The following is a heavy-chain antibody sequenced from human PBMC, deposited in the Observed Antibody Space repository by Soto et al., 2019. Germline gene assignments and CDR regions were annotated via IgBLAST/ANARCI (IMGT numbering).Heavy chain of an antibody. J-gene: IGHJ4*02. CDR1: GYTFTGYG. CDR3: ARDLHEIVATIQFDY. D-gene: IGHD5-12*01. Sequence: ASVKVSCKASGYTFTGYGISWVRQAPGQGLEWMGWISAYNGNTNYAQKLQGRVTMTTDTSTSTAYMELRSLRSDDTAVYYCARDLHEIVATIQFDYWGQGTLVTVSS. V-gene: IGHV1-18*01. CDR2: ISAYNGNT.